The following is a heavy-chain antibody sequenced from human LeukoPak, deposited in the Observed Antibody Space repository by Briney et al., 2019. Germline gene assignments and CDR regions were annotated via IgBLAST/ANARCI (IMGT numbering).Heavy chain of an antibody. CDR1: GGSISSYY. CDR3: AREVNYYDILTGYSSHDAFDI. J-gene: IGHJ3*02. CDR2: IYTSGST. V-gene: IGHV4-4*07. Sequence: SETLSLTCTVSGGSISSYYWSWIRQPAGKGLEWIGRIYTSGSTNYNPSLKCRVTMSVDTYKNQFSLKLSSVTAADTAVYYCAREVNYYDILTGYSSHDAFDIWGQGTMVTVSS. D-gene: IGHD3-9*01.